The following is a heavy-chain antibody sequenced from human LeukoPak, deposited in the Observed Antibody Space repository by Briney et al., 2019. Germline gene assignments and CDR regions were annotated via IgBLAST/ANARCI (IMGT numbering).Heavy chain of an antibody. Sequence: SGGSLRLSCVASEFNFFSYGMQWVRQAPGKGLLWVSRIFTDGSTTSYADSVKGRFTISRDNAKNTLYLQMNSLRAEDTAVYYCARELPREVTLDYWGQGTLVTVSP. CDR2: IFTDGSTT. D-gene: IGHD2-21*02. V-gene: IGHV3-74*01. CDR3: ARELPREVTLDY. CDR1: EFNFFSYG. J-gene: IGHJ4*01.